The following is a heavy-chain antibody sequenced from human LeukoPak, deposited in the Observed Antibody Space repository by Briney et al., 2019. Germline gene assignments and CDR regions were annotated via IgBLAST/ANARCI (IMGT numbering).Heavy chain of an antibody. CDR2: IYYSGGT. CDR3: ARPPGDFDY. D-gene: IGHD3-10*01. Sequence: SETLSLTCTVSGGSISSYYWSWIRQPPGKGLEWIGYIYYSGGTNYNPSLKSRVTISVDTSKNQFSLKLSSVTAADTAVYYCARPPGDFDYWGQGTLVTVSS. J-gene: IGHJ4*02. CDR1: GGSISSYY. V-gene: IGHV4-59*08.